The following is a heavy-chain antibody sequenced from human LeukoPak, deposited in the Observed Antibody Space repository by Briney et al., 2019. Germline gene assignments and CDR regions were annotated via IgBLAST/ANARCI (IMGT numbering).Heavy chain of an antibody. CDR1: GGTFSSYA. D-gene: IGHD4-17*01. V-gene: IGHV1-69*06. CDR3: ARNDYGDYFY. J-gene: IGHJ4*02. Sequence: ASVKVSCKAFGGTFSSYAISWVRQAPGQGLEWMGGIIPIFGTANYAQKFQGRVTITADKSTSTAYVELSSLRSEDTAVYYCARNDYGDYFYWGQGTLVTVSS. CDR2: IIPIFGTA.